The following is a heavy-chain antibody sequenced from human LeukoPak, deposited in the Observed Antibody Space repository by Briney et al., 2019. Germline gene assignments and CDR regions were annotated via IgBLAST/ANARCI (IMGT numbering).Heavy chain of an antibody. V-gene: IGHV5-51*01. J-gene: IGHJ6*02. Sequence: GESLKISCKGSGYSFTSYWIGWVRQMPGKGLEWMGIIYPGDSDTRYSPSFQGQVTISADKSISTAYLQWSSLKASDTAVYYCARSIAAADPYYYYGMDVWGQGTTVTVSS. D-gene: IGHD6-13*01. CDR1: GYSFTSYW. CDR3: ARSIAAADPYYYYGMDV. CDR2: IYPGDSDT.